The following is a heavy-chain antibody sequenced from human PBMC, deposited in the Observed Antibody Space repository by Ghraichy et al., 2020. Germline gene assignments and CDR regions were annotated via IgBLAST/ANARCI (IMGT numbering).Heavy chain of an antibody. V-gene: IGHV4-4*09. CDR1: GGSISSYY. D-gene: IGHD5-24*01. CDR2: IYTSGST. J-gene: IGHJ6*02. CDR3: AKVEMATKQRYYYYGMDV. Sequence: SETLSLTCTVSGGSISSYYWSWIRQPPGKGLEWIGYIYTSGSTNYNPSLKSRVTISVDTSKNQFSLKLSSVTAADTAVYYCAKVEMATKQRYYYYGMDVWGQGTTFTVSS.